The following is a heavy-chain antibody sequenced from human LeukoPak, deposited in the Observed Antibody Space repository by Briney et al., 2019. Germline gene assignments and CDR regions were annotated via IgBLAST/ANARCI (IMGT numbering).Heavy chain of an antibody. J-gene: IGHJ4*02. V-gene: IGHV3-23*01. CDR1: GFTFSSYA. D-gene: IGHD6-19*01. CDR2: ISGSGGST. CDR3: AKEGIAVAGTSWYFDY. Sequence: GGSLSLSCAASGFTFSSYAMSWVRQAPGKGLEWVSAISGSGGSTYYADSVKGRFTISRDNSKNTLYLQMNSLRAEDTAVYYCAKEGIAVAGTSWYFDYWGQGTLVTVSS.